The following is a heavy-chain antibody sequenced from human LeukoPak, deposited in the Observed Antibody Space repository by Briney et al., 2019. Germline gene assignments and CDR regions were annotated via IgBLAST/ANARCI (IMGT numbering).Heavy chain of an antibody. CDR2: IYTSGST. J-gene: IGHJ5*02. D-gene: IGHD6-19*01. CDR1: GGSISSGSYY. V-gene: IGHV4-61*02. CDR3: ARAVAGYNWFDP. Sequence: SETLSFTCTVSGGSISSGSYYWSWIRQPAGKGLEWIGRIYTSGSTNYNPSLKSRVTISVDTSKNQFSLKLSSVTAADTAVYYCARAVAGYNWFDPWGQGTLVTVSS.